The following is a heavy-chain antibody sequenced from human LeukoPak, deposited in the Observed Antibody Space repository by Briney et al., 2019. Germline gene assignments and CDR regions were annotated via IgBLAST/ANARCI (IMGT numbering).Heavy chain of an antibody. V-gene: IGHV3-33*06. CDR2: IWYDGSNK. D-gene: IGHD6-19*01. Sequence: GGSLRLSCAASGFTFSSYGMHWVRQAPGKGLEWVAAIWYDGSNKYYADSVKGRFTISRDNSKNTLYLQMNSLRAEDTAVYYCAKPEWLDAFDIWGQGTMVTVSS. J-gene: IGHJ3*02. CDR1: GFTFSSYG. CDR3: AKPEWLDAFDI.